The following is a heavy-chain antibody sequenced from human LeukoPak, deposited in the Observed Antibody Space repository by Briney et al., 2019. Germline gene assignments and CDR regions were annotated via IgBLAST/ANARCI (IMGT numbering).Heavy chain of an antibody. J-gene: IGHJ5*02. V-gene: IGHV1-2*02. CDR2: INPNSGGT. D-gene: IGHD3-10*01. CDR3: ARELGGSGSYYNWFDP. Sequence: GASVKVSCKASGYTFTGYYMHWVRQAPGQGLEWMGWINPNSGGTNYAQKFQGRVTMTRDTSISTAYMELSRLRSDDTAVYYCARELGGSGSYYNWFDPWGQGTLVTVSS. CDR1: GYTFTGYY.